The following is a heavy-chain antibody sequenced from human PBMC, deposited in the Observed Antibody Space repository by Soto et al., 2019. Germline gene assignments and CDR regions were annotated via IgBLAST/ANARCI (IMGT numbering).Heavy chain of an antibody. V-gene: IGHV4-39*01. CDR2: IYYSGST. Sequence: SETLSLTCTVSGGSISSSSYYWGWIRQPPGKGLEWIGSIYYSGSTYYNPSLKSRVTISVDTSKNQFSLKLSSVTAADTAVYYCARHLLTAVNYAILPGPGGIDYWGQGTLVTVSS. CDR1: GGSISSSSYY. CDR3: ARHLLTAVNYAILPGPGGIDY. J-gene: IGHJ4*02. D-gene: IGHD3-9*01.